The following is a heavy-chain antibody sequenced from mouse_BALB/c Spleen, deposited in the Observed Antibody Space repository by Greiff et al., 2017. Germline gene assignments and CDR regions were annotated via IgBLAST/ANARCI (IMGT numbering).Heavy chain of an antibody. Sequence: VQLQQSGPELVKPGASVKISCKASGYTFTDYNMHWVKQSHGKSLEWIGYIYPYNGGTGYNQKFKSKATLTVDNSSSTAYMVLRSLTSEDSAVYYGARYYCGSSYGFAYWGQGTLVTVSA. J-gene: IGHJ3*01. CDR1: GYTFTDYN. CDR2: IYPYNGGT. D-gene: IGHD1-1*01. CDR3: ARYYCGSSYGFAY. V-gene: IGHV1S29*02.